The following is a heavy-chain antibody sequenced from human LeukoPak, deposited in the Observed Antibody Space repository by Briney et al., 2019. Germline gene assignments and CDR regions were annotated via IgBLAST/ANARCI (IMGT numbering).Heavy chain of an antibody. CDR2: IYPGDSDA. D-gene: IGHD2-21*02. CDR3: ARQGRIVVVTTTHDAFDI. CDR1: GYSFTTYW. J-gene: IGHJ3*02. Sequence: GEFLKISCTGFGYSFTTYWIGWVRQMPGKGLEWMGIIYPGDSDARYSPSFQGQVTISVDKSISTAYLQWSSLKASDTAMYYCARQGRIVVVTTTHDAFDIWGQGTMVTVSS. V-gene: IGHV5-51*01.